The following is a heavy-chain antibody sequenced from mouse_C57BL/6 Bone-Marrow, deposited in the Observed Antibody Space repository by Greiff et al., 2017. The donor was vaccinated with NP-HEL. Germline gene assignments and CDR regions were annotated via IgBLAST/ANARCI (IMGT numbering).Heavy chain of an antibody. Sequence: EVKLMESGGGLVQPGGSLKLSCAASGFTFSDYYMYWVRQTPEKRLEWVAYISNGGGSTYYPDTVKGRFTISRDNAKNTLYLQMSRLKSEDTAMYYCARRPYYYAMDYWGQGTSVTVSS. CDR3: ARRPYYYAMDY. CDR1: GFTFSDYY. J-gene: IGHJ4*01. V-gene: IGHV5-12*01. CDR2: ISNGGGST.